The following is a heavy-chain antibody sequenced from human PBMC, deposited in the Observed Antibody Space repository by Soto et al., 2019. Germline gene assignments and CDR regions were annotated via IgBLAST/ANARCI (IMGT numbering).Heavy chain of an antibody. J-gene: IGHJ5*02. CDR2: IIPIFGTA. D-gene: IGHD3-22*01. CDR3: ARDRGPSSGYYPYWFDP. CDR1: GGTFSSYA. V-gene: IGHV1-69*12. Sequence: QVQLVQSGAEVKKPGSSVKVSCKASGGTFSSYAISWMRQAPGQGLEWMGEIIPIFGTANYAQKFQGRVTITADEYTSTDYMELSSLRSEDTAVYYCARDRGPSSGYYPYWFDPWGQGTLVTVSS.